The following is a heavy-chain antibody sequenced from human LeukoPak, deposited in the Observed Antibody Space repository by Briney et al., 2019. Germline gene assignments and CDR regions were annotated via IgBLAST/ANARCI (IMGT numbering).Heavy chain of an antibody. CDR1: GYTFTSYA. CDR3: ARGIGSGWYRGNWFDP. Sequence: ASVKVSCKASGYTFTSYAMHWVRQAPGQRLEWMGWINAGNGNTKYSQKFQGRVTNTRDTSASTAYMELSSLRSEDTAVYYCARGIGSGWYRGNWFDPWGQGTLVTVSS. CDR2: INAGNGNT. J-gene: IGHJ5*02. V-gene: IGHV1-3*01. D-gene: IGHD6-19*01.